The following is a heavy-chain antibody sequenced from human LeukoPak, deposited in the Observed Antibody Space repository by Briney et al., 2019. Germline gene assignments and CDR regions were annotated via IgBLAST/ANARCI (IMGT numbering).Heavy chain of an antibody. CDR3: ARAWESIAGYYFDY. Sequence: SETLSLTCTVSGYSISSGYYWGWIRQPPGKGLEWIGSIYHSGSTYYNPSLKSRVTMTRDTSTNTVYMELSSLRSEDTAVYYCARAWESIAGYYFDYWGQGTLVTVSS. CDR1: GYSISSGYY. V-gene: IGHV4-38-2*02. CDR2: IYHSGST. D-gene: IGHD1-26*01. J-gene: IGHJ4*02.